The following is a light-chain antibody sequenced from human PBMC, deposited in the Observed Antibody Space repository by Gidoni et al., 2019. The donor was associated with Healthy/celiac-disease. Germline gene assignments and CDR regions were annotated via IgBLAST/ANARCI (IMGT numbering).Light chain of an antibody. CDR3: NSRDSSGNHLV. Sequence: SSELTHDPAVPVALGQTVRITCQGDSLRSYYASWYQQKPGQSPVLVIYGKSNRPSGIPDRFSGSSSGNTASLTITGAQAEDEADYYCNSRDSSGNHLVFGGGTKLTVL. CDR2: GKS. V-gene: IGLV3-19*01. CDR1: SLRSYY. J-gene: IGLJ2*01.